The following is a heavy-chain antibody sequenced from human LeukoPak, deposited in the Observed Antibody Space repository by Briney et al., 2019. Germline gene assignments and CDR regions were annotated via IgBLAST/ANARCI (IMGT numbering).Heavy chain of an antibody. D-gene: IGHD3-16*01. Sequence: PSETLSLTCTVSGGSISSGGYYWSWIRQPPGKGLEWIGYIYHSGSTYYNPSLKSRLTISVDRSKNQFSLKLSSVTAADTAVYYCARGSASVAPGEDWGQGTLVTVSS. CDR1: GGSISSGGYY. CDR2: IYHSGST. V-gene: IGHV4-30-2*01. J-gene: IGHJ4*02. CDR3: ARGSASVAPGED.